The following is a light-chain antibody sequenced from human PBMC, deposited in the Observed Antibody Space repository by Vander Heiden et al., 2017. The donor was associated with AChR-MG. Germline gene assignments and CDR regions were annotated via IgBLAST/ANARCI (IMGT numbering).Light chain of an antibody. CDR2: EVT. CDR1: SSDVGGHKY. CDR3: ISYTSSGTLWV. V-gene: IGLV2-14*03. Sequence: QSALTQPASVSGSPGQSITISCTGTSSDVGGHKYVSWYQQHPGKAPKLMISEVTNRPSGVSDRFSGSKSGNMASLTISGLQAEDEADYYCISYTSSGTLWVFGGGTKLTVL. J-gene: IGLJ3*02.